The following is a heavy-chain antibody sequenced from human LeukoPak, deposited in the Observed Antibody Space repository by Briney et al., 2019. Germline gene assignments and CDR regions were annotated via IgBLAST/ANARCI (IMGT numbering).Heavy chain of an antibody. CDR3: ARVDTAMVYFDY. V-gene: IGHV3-7*03. D-gene: IGHD5-18*01. J-gene: IGHJ4*02. CDR2: IKQDGSEK. CDR1: GFTFSSYW. Sequence: GGSLRLSCAASGFTFSSYWMSWVRQAPGKGLEWVANIKQDGSEKYYVDSVKGRFTISRGNAKNSLYLKMNSLRAEDTAVYYCARVDTAMVYFDYWGQGTLVTVSS.